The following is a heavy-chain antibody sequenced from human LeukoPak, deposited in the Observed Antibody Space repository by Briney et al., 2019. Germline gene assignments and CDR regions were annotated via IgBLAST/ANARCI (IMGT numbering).Heavy chain of an antibody. Sequence: ASVKVSCKASGGTFSSYAISWVRQAPGQGLEWMGGIIPIFGTANYAQRFQGRVTMTKDTSTSTVYMELSSLRSEDTAVYYCARGFSSYGHMDGMDVWGQGTTVTVSS. D-gene: IGHD5-18*01. CDR3: ARGFSSYGHMDGMDV. CDR1: GGTFSSYA. V-gene: IGHV1-69*05. CDR2: IIPIFGTA. J-gene: IGHJ6*02.